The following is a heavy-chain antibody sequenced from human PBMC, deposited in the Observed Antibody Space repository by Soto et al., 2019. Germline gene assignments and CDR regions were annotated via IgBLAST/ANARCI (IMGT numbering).Heavy chain of an antibody. CDR2: MNPNSGNT. Sequence: ASVKVSCKASGYTFTSYDINWVRQATGQGLEWMGWMNPNSGNTGYAQKFQGRVTMTRNTSISTAYMELSSLRSEDTAVYYCARAITMVRGVIPPYFDYWGQGTLVTVSS. V-gene: IGHV1-8*01. CDR3: ARAITMVRGVIPPYFDY. J-gene: IGHJ4*02. CDR1: GYTFTSYD. D-gene: IGHD3-10*01.